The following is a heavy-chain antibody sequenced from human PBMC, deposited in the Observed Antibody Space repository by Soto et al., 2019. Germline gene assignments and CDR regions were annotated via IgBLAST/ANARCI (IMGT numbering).Heavy chain of an antibody. CDR3: ARDPYGDYPTINWFDP. Sequence: SVKVSCKASGGTFSSYTISWVRQAPGQGLEWMGRIIPILGIANYAQKFQGRVTITADKSTSTAYMELSSLRSEDTAVYYCARDPYGDYPTINWFDPWGQGTLVTVSS. V-gene: IGHV1-69*04. J-gene: IGHJ5*02. CDR1: GGTFSSYT. D-gene: IGHD4-17*01. CDR2: IIPILGIA.